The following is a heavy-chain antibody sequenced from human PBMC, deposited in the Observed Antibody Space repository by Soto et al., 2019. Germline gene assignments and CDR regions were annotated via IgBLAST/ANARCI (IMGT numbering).Heavy chain of an antibody. D-gene: IGHD3-10*01. Sequence: SETLSLTCAVYGGSFSGYYWSWIRQPPGKGLEWIGEINHSGNTNYNPSLKSRVTISVDTSRNQFSLKLTSVTAADTAVYYCARHNYGSGSTYFDYWGQGTLVTV. CDR2: INHSGNT. J-gene: IGHJ4*02. CDR1: GGSFSGYY. V-gene: IGHV4-34*01. CDR3: ARHNYGSGSTYFDY.